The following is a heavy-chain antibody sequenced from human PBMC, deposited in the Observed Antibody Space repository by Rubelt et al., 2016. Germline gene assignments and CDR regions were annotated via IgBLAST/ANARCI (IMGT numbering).Heavy chain of an antibody. D-gene: IGHD1-26*01. V-gene: IGHV3-9*01. CDR3: AKGGHSGSYLKAFDI. Sequence: EVQLLESGGGLVQPGGSLRLSCAASGFTFSSYAMHWVRQAPGKGLEWVSGISWNSGSIGYAESVKGRFTISIDNAKNSLYLQMNSLRAEDTALYYCAKGGHSGSYLKAFDIWGQGTMVTVSS. CDR2: ISWNSGSI. CDR1: GFTFSSYA. J-gene: IGHJ3*02.